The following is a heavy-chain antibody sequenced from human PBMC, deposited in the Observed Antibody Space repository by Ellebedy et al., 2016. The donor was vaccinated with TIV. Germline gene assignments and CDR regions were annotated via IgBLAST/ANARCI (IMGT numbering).Heavy chain of an antibody. D-gene: IGHD1-26*01. Sequence: GESLKISXAASGFTFSTYTIHWVRQATGKALEWVSSLSPRSDYLYYADSLRGRFTISRDNAKDALYLQMNSLRAEDTAVYYCARDDGTYSGYFDSWGQGTVVTVSS. CDR1: GFTFSTYT. CDR3: ARDDGTYSGYFDS. V-gene: IGHV3-21*01. J-gene: IGHJ4*02. CDR2: LSPRSDYL.